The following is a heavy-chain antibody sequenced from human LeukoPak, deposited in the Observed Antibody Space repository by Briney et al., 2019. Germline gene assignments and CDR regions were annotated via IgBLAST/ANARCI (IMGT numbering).Heavy chain of an antibody. CDR1: GGSFSGYY. V-gene: IGHV4-34*01. CDR2: INHSGST. J-gene: IGHJ4*02. CDR3: ATPGSGYSYGYGGY. Sequence: SETLSLTCAVYGGSFSGYYWSWIRQPPGKGLEWIGEINHSGSTNYNPSLKSRVTISVDTSKNQFSLKLSSVTAADTAVYYCATPGSGYSYGYGGYWGQGTLVTVSS. D-gene: IGHD5-18*01.